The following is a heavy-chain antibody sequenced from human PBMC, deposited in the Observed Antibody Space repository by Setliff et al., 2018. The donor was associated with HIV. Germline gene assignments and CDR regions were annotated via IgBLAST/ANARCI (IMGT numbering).Heavy chain of an antibody. D-gene: IGHD2-2*01. Sequence: VASVKVSCKASNYTLINYGVSWVRQAPGQGLGWMGWIGSYSGYTIYAQKFQDRLTMTTDTSPTTASMELRSLRSDDTAVYYCVRGHCNSDKCWYTWFDPWGQGTLVTVSS. CDR2: IGSYSGYT. CDR3: VRGHCNSDKCWYTWFDP. J-gene: IGHJ5*02. CDR1: NYTLINYG. V-gene: IGHV1-18*01.